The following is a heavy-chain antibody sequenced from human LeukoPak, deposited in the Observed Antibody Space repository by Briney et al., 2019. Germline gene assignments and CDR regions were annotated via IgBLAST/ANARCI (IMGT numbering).Heavy chain of an antibody. J-gene: IGHJ4*02. CDR2: ISGSGGST. CDR1: GFTFSSYG. Sequence: GGTLRLSCAASGFTFSSYGMSWVRQAPGKGLEWVSAISGSGGSTGYADSVKGRFTISRDNAKNSLYLQMNSLRAEDTALYYCTRPDDYGDYWGQGTLVTVSS. D-gene: IGHD1-14*01. CDR3: TRPDDYGDY. V-gene: IGHV3-20*04.